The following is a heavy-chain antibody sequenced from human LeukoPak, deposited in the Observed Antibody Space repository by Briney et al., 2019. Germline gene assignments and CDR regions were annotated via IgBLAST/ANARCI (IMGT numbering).Heavy chain of an antibody. J-gene: IGHJ5*02. CDR3: ARRKPSSGAQYWFDP. Sequence: GASVKVSCKASGYTFTNYDINWVRQSTGQGLEWMGWMNPNNGNKGYAQEFQGRVTMTRDTSISTAYMELSSLTSGDTAVYYCARRKPSSGAQYWFDPWGQGTLVTVSS. CDR2: MNPNNGNK. V-gene: IGHV1-8*01. CDR1: GYTFTNYD. D-gene: IGHD3-10*01.